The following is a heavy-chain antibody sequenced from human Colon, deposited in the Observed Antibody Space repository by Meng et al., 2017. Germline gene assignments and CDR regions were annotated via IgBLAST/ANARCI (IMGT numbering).Heavy chain of an antibody. D-gene: IGHD3-16*02. CDR2: IYYSGST. CDR1: GGSVSSGSYY. CDR3: ARGMTNGITFGGVIVN. Sequence: QVRLQGSGPGLVRPSETLSLTCTVSGGSVSSGSYYWSWIRQPPGKGLEWIGYIYYSGSTNYNPSLKSRVTISVDTSKNQFSLKLSSVTAADTAVYYCARGMTNGITFGGVIVNWGQGTLVTVSS. J-gene: IGHJ4*02. V-gene: IGHV4-61*01.